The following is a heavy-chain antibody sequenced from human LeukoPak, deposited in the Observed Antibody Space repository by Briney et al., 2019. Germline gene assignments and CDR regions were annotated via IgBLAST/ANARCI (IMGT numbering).Heavy chain of an antibody. CDR1: GFTFSSYW. V-gene: IGHV3-74*01. D-gene: IGHD1-26*01. CDR3: ARVRSGSSAGNYGMDV. CDR2: INSDGSST. Sequence: GGSLRLSCAASGFTFSSYWMHWVRQAPGKRLVWVSRINSDGSSTSYADSVKGRFTISRDNAKNTLDLQMSSLRAEDTAVYYCARVRSGSSAGNYGMDVWGQGTTVTVSS. J-gene: IGHJ6*02.